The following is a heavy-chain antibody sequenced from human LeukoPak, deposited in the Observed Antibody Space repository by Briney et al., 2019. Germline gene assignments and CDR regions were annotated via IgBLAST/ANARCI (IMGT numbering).Heavy chain of an antibody. D-gene: IGHD2-2*01. J-gene: IGHJ5*02. V-gene: IGHV4-39*07. CDR3: AREPGEGGFDP. CDR1: GGSISSSSYY. Sequence: PSETLSLTCTVSGGSISSSSYYWGWIRQPPGKGLEWIGSIYYSGSTFYNPSLKSRVTISVDTSKNQFSLKLSSVTAADTAVYYCAREPGEGGFDPWGQGTLVTVSS. CDR2: IYYSGST.